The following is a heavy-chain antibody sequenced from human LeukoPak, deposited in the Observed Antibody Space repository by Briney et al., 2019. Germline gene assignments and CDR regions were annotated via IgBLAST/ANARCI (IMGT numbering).Heavy chain of an antibody. D-gene: IGHD1-26*01. CDR3: ARVWELSFDY. CDR1: GFTVTTDH. J-gene: IGHJ4*02. CDR2: IYSAGST. V-gene: IGHV3-53*01. Sequence: PGGSLRLSCAASGFTVTTDHMSWVRQAAGKGLECVSVIYSAGSTSHADSVKGRFTISRDNSKNTVHLQMSSLRAEDTAVYYCARVWELSFDYWGQGTLVTVSS.